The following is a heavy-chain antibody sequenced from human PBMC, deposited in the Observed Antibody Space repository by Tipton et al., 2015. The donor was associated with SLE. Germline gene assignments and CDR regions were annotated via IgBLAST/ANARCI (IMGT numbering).Heavy chain of an antibody. CDR2: IYTNENT. D-gene: IGHD6-6*01. Sequence: TLSLTCTVSGGSISSYYWSWIRQPAGGGLEWIGRIYTNENTNYNPSLKSRVTMSVDTSKNHFSLKLISVTAADTAVYYCARERSSSVEYWGQGTLVTVSS. CDR1: GGSISSYY. J-gene: IGHJ4*02. V-gene: IGHV4-4*07. CDR3: ARERSSSVEY.